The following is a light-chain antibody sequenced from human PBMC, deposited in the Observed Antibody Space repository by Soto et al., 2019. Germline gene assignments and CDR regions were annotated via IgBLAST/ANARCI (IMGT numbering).Light chain of an antibody. CDR1: QSVSSN. Sequence: EIVMTQSPAALSVSPGERATLSCRASQSVSSNLAWYQQKPGQAPRLLIYGASTRATGNPVRFSGSGSGTEFTLTISSLQSADFAVYYCRQYNNWPSFTFGPGTKVDIK. V-gene: IGKV3-15*01. J-gene: IGKJ3*01. CDR2: GAS. CDR3: RQYNNWPSFT.